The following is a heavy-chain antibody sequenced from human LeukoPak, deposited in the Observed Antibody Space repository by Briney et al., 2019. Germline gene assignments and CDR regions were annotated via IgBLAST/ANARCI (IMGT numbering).Heavy chain of an antibody. CDR3: AKDQIAAAYDY. Sequence: GGSLRLSCAASGFTFSSYAMSWVRQAPGKGLEWVSAISGSGGGTYYADSVKGRFTISRNNSKNTLYLQMNSVRAEDTAVYYCAKDQIAAAYDYWGRGTLVTVSS. CDR2: ISGSGGGT. D-gene: IGHD6-13*01. J-gene: IGHJ4*02. CDR1: GFTFSSYA. V-gene: IGHV3-23*01.